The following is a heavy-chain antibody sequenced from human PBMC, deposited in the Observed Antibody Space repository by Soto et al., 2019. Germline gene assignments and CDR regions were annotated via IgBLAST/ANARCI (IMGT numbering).Heavy chain of an antibody. CDR1: GYSMGRSNW. J-gene: IGHJ5*02. D-gene: IGHD3-10*01. Sequence: PSETLSLTCAVSGYSMGRSNWWSWVRQAPGKGLEWIGEIYHTGSTKYNPSLMSRVTILVDKSRNQFSLNLISVTDADTAVYYCARDARGDSSVNNWFDPWGQGILVSVSS. CDR3: ARDARGDSSVNNWFDP. CDR2: IYHTGST. V-gene: IGHV4-4*02.